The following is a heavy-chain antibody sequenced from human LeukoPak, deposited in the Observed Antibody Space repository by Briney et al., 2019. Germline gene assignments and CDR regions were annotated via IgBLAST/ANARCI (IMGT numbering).Heavy chain of an antibody. D-gene: IGHD3-22*01. CDR3: AKDLLRPHYYEALNWFDP. Sequence: PGGSLRLSCAASGFTFSSYAMSWVRQAPGKGLEWVSAISGSGGSTYYADSVKGRFTISRDNSKNTLYLQMNSLRAEDTAVYYCAKDLLRPHYYEALNWFDPWGQGTLVTVSS. J-gene: IGHJ5*02. V-gene: IGHV3-23*01. CDR2: ISGSGGST. CDR1: GFTFSSYA.